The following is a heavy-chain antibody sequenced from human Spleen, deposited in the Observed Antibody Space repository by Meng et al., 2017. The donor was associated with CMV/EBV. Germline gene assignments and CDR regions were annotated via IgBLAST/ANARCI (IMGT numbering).Heavy chain of an antibody. CDR3: ARRRSVGAAAGHYFDY. Sequence: SGYSFTSYWIGWVRQMPGKGLEWMGIIYPGDSDTRYSPSFQGQVTISADKSISTAYLQWSSLKASDTAMYYCARRRSVGAAAGHYFDYWGQGTLVTVSS. J-gene: IGHJ4*02. CDR2: IYPGDSDT. CDR1: GYSFTSYW. D-gene: IGHD6-13*01. V-gene: IGHV5-51*01.